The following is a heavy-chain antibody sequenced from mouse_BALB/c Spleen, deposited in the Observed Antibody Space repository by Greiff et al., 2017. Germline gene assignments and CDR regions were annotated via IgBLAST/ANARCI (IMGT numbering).Heavy chain of an antibody. V-gene: IGHV14-3*02. J-gene: IGHJ3*01. CDR2: IDPANGNT. D-gene: IGHD4-1*02. CDR3: ARSLQLGQAY. CDR1: GFNIKDTY. Sequence: EVKLVESGAELVKPGASVKLSCTASGFNIKDTYMHWVKQRPEQGLEWIGRIDPANGNTKYDPKFQGKATITADTSSNTAYLQLSSLTSEDTAVYYCARSLQLGQAYWGQGTLVTVSA.